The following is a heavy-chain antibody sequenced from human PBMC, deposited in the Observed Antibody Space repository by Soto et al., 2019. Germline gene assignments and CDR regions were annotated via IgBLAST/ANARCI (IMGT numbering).Heavy chain of an antibody. J-gene: IGHJ6*01. Sequence: LRLAGXASWFTWSRYFMHGGRQAAVKVLEWVAVILYDGSNKYYAESVKGRFTISRDNSKKTLYLKMNSLSAEEMAVYYCATDLGLGYSSGWNINYGMEVWGQGPTV. D-gene: IGHD6-19*01. CDR1: WFTWSRYF. V-gene: IGHV3-33*01. CDR2: ILYDGSNK. CDR3: ATDLGLGYSSGWNINYGMEV.